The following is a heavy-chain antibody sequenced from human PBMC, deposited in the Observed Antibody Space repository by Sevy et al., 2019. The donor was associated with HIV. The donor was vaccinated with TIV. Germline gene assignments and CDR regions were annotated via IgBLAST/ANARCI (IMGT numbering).Heavy chain of an antibody. CDR2: ISSSSSTI. Sequence: GGSLRLSCAASGFTFSSYSMNWVRQAPGKGLEWVSYISSSSSTIYYADSVKGRFTISRDNAKNSLYLQMTSLRDEDTAVYSWAGERQGYGGGGGDYWGQGTLGTVSS. D-gene: IGHD4-17*01. CDR1: GFTFSSYS. CDR3: AGERQGYGGGGGDY. J-gene: IGHJ4*02. V-gene: IGHV3-48*02.